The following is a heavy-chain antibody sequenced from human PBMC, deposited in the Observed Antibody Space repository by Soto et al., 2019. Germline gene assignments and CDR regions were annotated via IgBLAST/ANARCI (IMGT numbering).Heavy chain of an antibody. CDR2: IYPGDSDT. Sequence: GESLKISCKGSGYSFTSYWIGWVRQMPGKGLEWMGIIYPGDSDTRYSPSFQGQVTISADKSISTAYLQWSSLKASDTAMYYCATLGVLEGASFDPWGQGALVTVSS. CDR3: ATLGVLEGASFDP. J-gene: IGHJ5*02. D-gene: IGHD1-1*01. CDR1: GYSFTSYW. V-gene: IGHV5-51*01.